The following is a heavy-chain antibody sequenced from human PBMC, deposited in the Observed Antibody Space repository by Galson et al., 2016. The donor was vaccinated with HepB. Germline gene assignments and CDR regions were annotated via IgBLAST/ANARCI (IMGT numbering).Heavy chain of an antibody. V-gene: IGHV3-53*01. CDR3: GRDKRLMPRQGMYYYGTDV. D-gene: IGHD2-2*01. CDR1: GFPVSSNY. J-gene: IGHJ6*02. CDR2: IHTGGNT. Sequence: SLRLSCAVSGFPVSSNYMTWVRQAPGKGPEWVSVIHTGGNTYYADSVKGRFIISRDNFKNILYLQMNSLRVEDTAVYYCGRDKRLMPRQGMYYYGTDVWGPGTTVTVSS.